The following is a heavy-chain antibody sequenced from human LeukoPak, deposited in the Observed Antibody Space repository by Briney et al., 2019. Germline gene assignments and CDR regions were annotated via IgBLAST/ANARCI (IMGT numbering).Heavy chain of an antibody. CDR1: GFTFGDYA. Sequence: GSLRLSCTASGFTFGDYAMSWVRQAPGKGLEWIGEINHSGSTNYNPSLKSRVTISVDTSKNQFSLKLSSVTAADTAVYYCARSSWGAAGRLLWGQGTLVTVSS. J-gene: IGHJ4*02. CDR3: ARSSWGAAGRLL. V-gene: IGHV4-34*01. CDR2: INHSGST. D-gene: IGHD6-13*01.